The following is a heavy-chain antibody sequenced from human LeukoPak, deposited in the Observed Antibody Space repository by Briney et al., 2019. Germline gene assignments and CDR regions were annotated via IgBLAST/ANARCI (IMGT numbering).Heavy chain of an antibody. CDR2: IGGDGVA. J-gene: IGHJ4*02. CDR1: GFTFSSYA. D-gene: IGHD2-2*02. Sequence: GGSLRLSCAASGFTFSSYAMNWVRQAPGKGLEWVSYIGGDGVAFYADSVKGRFTMSKDDARKPLYLQMSSLRVEDTALYYCAKDRANWAIDDWGQGTQVTVSS. V-gene: IGHV3-48*01. CDR3: AKDRANWAIDD.